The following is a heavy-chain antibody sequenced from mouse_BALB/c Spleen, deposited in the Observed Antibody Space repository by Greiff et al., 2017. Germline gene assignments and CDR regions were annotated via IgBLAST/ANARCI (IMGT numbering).Heavy chain of an antibody. Sequence: QVQLKQSGPGLVAPSQSLSITCTVSGFSLTSYGVHWVRQPPGKGLEWLGVIWAGGSTNYNSALMSRLSISKDNSKSQVFLKMNSLQTDDTAMYYCARGDYYGSYAMDYWGQGTSVTVSS. CDR3: ARGDYYGSYAMDY. D-gene: IGHD1-2*01. V-gene: IGHV2-9*02. J-gene: IGHJ4*01. CDR1: GFSLTSYG. CDR2: IWAGGST.